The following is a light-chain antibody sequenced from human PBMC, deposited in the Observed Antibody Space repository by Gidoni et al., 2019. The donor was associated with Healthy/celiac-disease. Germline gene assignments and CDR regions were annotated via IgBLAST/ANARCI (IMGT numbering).Light chain of an antibody. CDR1: QSISSY. Sequence: DIQMTQSPSSLSASVVDRVTITCRASQSISSYLNWYQQKPGKAPKLLIYAASRLQTEVPSRFSGSGSGTDFTLTISSLQPEYFAPYYCTHRDTFGQATKLEI. CDR2: AAS. CDR3: THRDT. J-gene: IGKJ2*01. V-gene: IGKV1-39*01.